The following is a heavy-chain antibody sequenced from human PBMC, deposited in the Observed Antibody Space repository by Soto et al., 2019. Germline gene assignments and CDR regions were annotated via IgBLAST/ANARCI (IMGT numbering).Heavy chain of an antibody. Sequence: PSETLSLTCTFSCVSIISVSISVNYWSWIRQSPGKGLEWIGSVHYSGSTSYHPSLKSRVTISVDTSKNQFSLRLRSVTAADTAVYYCARIPYSSASFDYWGQGNLVTVSS. CDR2: VHYSGST. V-gene: IGHV4-61*08. CDR1: CVSIISVSISVNY. CDR3: ARIPYSSASFDY. D-gene: IGHD6-19*01. J-gene: IGHJ4*02.